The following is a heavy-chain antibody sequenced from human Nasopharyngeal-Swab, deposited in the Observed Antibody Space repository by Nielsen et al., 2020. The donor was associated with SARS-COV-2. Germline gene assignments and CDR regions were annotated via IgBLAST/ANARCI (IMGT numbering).Heavy chain of an antibody. J-gene: IGHJ4*02. D-gene: IGHD3-3*01. V-gene: IGHV3-49*04. CDR3: TRNDFWSGYYTDY. CDR1: GFTFSSYW. Sequence: GESLKISCAASGFTFSSYWMHWVRQAPGKGLEWVGFIRSKAYGGTTEYAASVKGRFTISRDDSKSIAYLQMNSLKTEDTAVYYCTRNDFWSGYYTDYWGQGTLVTVSS. CDR2: IRSKAYGGTT.